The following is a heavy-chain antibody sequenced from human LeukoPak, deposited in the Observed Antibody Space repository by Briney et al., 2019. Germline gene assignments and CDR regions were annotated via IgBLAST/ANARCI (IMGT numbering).Heavy chain of an antibody. CDR3: AELGITMIGGV. CDR2: ISSSSSTI. D-gene: IGHD3-10*02. V-gene: IGHV3-48*04. Sequence: GGSLRLSCAASGFTFSSYAMSWVRQAPGKGLEWVSYISSSSSTIYYADSVKGRFTISRDNAKNSLYLQMSSLRAEDTAVYYCAELGITMIGGVWGKGTTVTISS. J-gene: IGHJ6*04. CDR1: GFTFSSYA.